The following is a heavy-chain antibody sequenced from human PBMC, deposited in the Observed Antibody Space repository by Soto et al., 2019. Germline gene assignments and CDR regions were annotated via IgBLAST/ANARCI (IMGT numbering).Heavy chain of an antibody. CDR3: ATGVIWIGYFTVDS. V-gene: IGHV1-69*13. D-gene: IGHD3-3*01. CDR1: GGSFGKSA. CDR2: FIPVYRTL. J-gene: IGHJ4*02. Sequence: SVKVSCKASGGSFGKSAINWVRQTPGQGLEWLGGFIPVYRTLNYAQKFQGRVTITADESTGTAYMTLSSLASDDTAVYYCATGVIWIGYFTVDSWGQGTRVTV.